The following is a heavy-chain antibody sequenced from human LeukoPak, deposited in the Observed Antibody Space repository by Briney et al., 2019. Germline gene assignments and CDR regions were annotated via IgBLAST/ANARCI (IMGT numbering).Heavy chain of an antibody. CDR2: IFPGDSDT. V-gene: IGHV5-51*01. CDR3: ARPMGLTKYSGSFVY. D-gene: IGHD1-26*01. J-gene: IGHJ4*02. Sequence: AGESLKISCQASGYSFTTYGIAWVRQMPGKGLEWMGIIFPGDSDTRYNPSFQGQVTISADRSITTAYLQWSSLKASDTAIYYCARPMGLTKYSGSFVYWGQGALVTVSS. CDR1: GYSFTTYG.